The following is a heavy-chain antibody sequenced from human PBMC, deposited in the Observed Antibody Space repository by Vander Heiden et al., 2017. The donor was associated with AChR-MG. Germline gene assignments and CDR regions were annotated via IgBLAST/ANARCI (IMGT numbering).Heavy chain of an antibody. CDR1: GFTFDDYA. CDR2: ISWNSGSI. V-gene: IGHV3-9*01. J-gene: IGHJ4*02. D-gene: IGHD3-22*01. Sequence: EVQLVESGGGLVQPGRSLRLSCAASGFTFDDYAMHWVRQAPGKGLEWVSGISWNSGSIGYADSVKGRFTISRDNAKNSLYLQMNSLRAEDTALYYCAKGVGRSSDPYPFDYWGQGTLVTVSS. CDR3: AKGVGRSSDPYPFDY.